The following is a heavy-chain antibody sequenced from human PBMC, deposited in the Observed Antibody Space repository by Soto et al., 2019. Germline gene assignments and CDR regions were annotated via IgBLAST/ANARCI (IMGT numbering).Heavy chain of an antibody. Sequence: SETLSLTCAGYGGSFSGYYWCWIRQTPGKGLEWIGEIYDTGGTNYNPSLKSRVTISVDTSKSQFSLKLSSVTAADTAVYYSALCGSNNKYYYYGVDVWGEGTTVTVSS. J-gene: IGHJ6*04. V-gene: IGHV4-34*01. CDR1: GGSFSGYY. CDR3: ALCGSNNKYYYYGVDV. CDR2: IYDTGGT. D-gene: IGHD1-26*01.